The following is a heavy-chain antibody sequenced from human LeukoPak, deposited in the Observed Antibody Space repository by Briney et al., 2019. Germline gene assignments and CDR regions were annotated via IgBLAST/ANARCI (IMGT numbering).Heavy chain of an antibody. D-gene: IGHD6-19*01. CDR1: GFTFSSYS. CDR2: ISSSSSYI. Sequence: GSLRLSCAASGFTFSSYSMNWVRQAPGKGLEWVSSISSSSSYIYYADSVKGRFTISRDNAKNSLYLQMNSLRAEDTAVYYCARDLKQWLVLRGYDYWGQGTLVTVSS. J-gene: IGHJ4*02. CDR3: ARDLKQWLVLRGYDY. V-gene: IGHV3-21*01.